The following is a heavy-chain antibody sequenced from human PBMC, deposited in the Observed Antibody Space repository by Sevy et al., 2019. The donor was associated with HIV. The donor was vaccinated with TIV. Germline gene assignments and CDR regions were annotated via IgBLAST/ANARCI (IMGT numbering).Heavy chain of an antibody. CDR2: ISSSSSYI. CDR1: GFTFSSYS. V-gene: IGHV3-21*01. Sequence: GGSLRLSCAASGFTFSSYSMNWVRQAPGKGLEWVSSISSSSSYIYYADSVKGRFTISRDNAKNSLYLQMNSLRAEDTAVYYCARERTTRNYYYYYSMDVWGQGTTVTVSS. CDR3: ARERTTRNYYYYYSMDV. D-gene: IGHD2-15*01. J-gene: IGHJ6*02.